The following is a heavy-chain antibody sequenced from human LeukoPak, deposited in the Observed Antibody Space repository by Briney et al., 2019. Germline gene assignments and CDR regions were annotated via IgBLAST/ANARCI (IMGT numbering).Heavy chain of an antibody. J-gene: IGHJ5*02. CDR2: INIGGTNT. CDR3: ATDGAGFAT. CDR1: GFTFNDYY. Sequence: PGGSLRLSCAASGFTFNDYYMSWIRQAPGKWLEWLSYINIGGTNTHYADSVKGRFTISRDNAKKSLYLEMNNLRAEDTAVYYCATDGAGFATWGQGVLVTVSS. V-gene: IGHV3-11*01.